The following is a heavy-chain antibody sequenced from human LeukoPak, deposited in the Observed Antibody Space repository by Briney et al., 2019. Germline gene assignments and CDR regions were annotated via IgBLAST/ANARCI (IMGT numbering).Heavy chain of an antibody. CDR3: ASSLWGSSSWYGNYYYYMDV. D-gene: IGHD6-13*01. CDR2: INHSGST. CDR1: GESFSDYY. J-gene: IGHJ6*03. Sequence: SETLSLTCAVYGESFSDYYWSWIRQPPGKGLEWIGEINHSGSTNYSPSLKSRVTISVNTSKNQFSLKLSSVTAADTAVYYCASSLWGSSSWYGNYYYYMDVWGKGTTVTVSS. V-gene: IGHV4-34*01.